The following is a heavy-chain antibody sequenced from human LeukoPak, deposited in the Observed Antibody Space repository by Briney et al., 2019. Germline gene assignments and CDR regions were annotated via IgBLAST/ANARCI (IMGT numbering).Heavy chain of an antibody. D-gene: IGHD1-7*01. V-gene: IGHV3-30-3*01. CDR2: ISYDGSNK. CDR3: ARDFLELRDYYYYGMDV. J-gene: IGHJ6*02. CDR1: GFTFSSYW. Sequence: PGGSLRLSCAASGFTFSSYWMHWVRQAPGKGLEWVAVISYDGSNKYYADSVKGRFTISRDNSKNTLYLQMNSLRAEDTAVYYCARDFLELRDYYYYGMDVWGQGTTVTVSS.